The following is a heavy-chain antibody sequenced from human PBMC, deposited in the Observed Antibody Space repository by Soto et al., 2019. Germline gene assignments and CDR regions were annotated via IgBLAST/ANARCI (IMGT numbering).Heavy chain of an antibody. CDR2: IWYDGSNK. Sequence: GGSLRLSCAASGFTFSSYGMHWVRQAPGKGLEWVAVIWYDGSNKYYADSVKGRFTISRDNSKNTLYLQMNSLRAEDTAVYYCARVARTYSSGWYLGYWGQGTLVTVSS. D-gene: IGHD6-19*01. CDR1: GFTFSSYG. J-gene: IGHJ4*02. CDR3: ARVARTYSSGWYLGY. V-gene: IGHV3-33*01.